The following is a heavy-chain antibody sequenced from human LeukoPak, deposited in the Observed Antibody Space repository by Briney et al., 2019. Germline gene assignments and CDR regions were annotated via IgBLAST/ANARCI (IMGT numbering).Heavy chain of an antibody. D-gene: IGHD2-2*01. CDR2: IKSRSDGGTT. Sequence: PGGSLRLSCAASGFTFSTYAMSWVRQAPGKGLEWVGRIKSRSDGGTTDYAAPVKGTFTISRDDSKNTLYLQMNSLQTEDTAVYYCTTGYCSGTSCYGSGGYTYGRHAFDIWGQGTMVTVSS. CDR3: TTGYCSGTSCYGSGGYTYGRHAFDI. CDR1: GFTFSTYA. J-gene: IGHJ3*02. V-gene: IGHV3-15*01.